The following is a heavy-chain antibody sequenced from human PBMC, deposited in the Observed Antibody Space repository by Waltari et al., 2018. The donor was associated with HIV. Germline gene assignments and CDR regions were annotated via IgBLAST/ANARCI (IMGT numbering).Heavy chain of an antibody. Sequence: QVQLVESGGGVVQPGGSLRLSCAASGITFRNYGMNWVRQAPGKGLEWVAFIRNDGRNKYYADSVKGRFTISRDNSKNTLYLQMNSLIPEDTAVYYCAKGGLALDYWGQGTLVTVSS. V-gene: IGHV3-30*02. CDR3: AKGGLALDY. J-gene: IGHJ4*02. CDR1: GITFRNYG. CDR2: IRNDGRNK. D-gene: IGHD6-19*01.